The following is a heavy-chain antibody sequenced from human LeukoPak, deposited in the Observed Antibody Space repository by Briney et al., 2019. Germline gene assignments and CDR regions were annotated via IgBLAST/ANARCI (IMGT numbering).Heavy chain of an antibody. Sequence: GGSLRLSCAASGFTFDDYWMNWVRQTPGEGREWVAIIKQEGSEKFYVDSVKGRFILSRDNAKNSLTLQINSVRDEDTGVYYCVTGRGDLWRQGTLVSVPS. J-gene: IGHJ5*02. V-gene: IGHV3-7*01. CDR1: GFTFDDYW. CDR3: VTGRGDL. CDR2: IKQEGSEK.